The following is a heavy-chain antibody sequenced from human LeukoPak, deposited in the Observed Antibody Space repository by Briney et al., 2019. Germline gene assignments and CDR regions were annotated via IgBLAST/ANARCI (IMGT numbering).Heavy chain of an antibody. V-gene: IGHV3-21*01. CDR1: GFTFDDYA. Sequence: GGSLRLSCAASGFTFDDYAMHWVRQAPGKGLEWVSSISSSSSYIYYADSVKGRFTISRDNAKNSLYLQMNSLRAEDTAVYYCARDMSSSWPDYWGQGTLVTVSS. CDR3: ARDMSSSWPDY. D-gene: IGHD6-13*01. CDR2: ISSSSSYI. J-gene: IGHJ4*02.